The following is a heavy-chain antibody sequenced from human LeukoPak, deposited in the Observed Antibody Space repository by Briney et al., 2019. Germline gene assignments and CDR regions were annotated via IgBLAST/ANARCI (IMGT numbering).Heavy chain of an antibody. Sequence: GSLNLSFAASWIPFSSYAMRWVRPASGKGLGWGSAINGSGGSTYYADSVKGRFTISRDNSKNTLYLQMSSLRAEDTAVYYCAKEGDSGSYYYYGMDVWGQGTTVTVSS. CDR2: INGSGGST. D-gene: IGHD1-26*01. CDR3: AKEGDSGSYYYYGMDV. V-gene: IGHV3-23*01. CDR1: WIPFSSYA. J-gene: IGHJ6*02.